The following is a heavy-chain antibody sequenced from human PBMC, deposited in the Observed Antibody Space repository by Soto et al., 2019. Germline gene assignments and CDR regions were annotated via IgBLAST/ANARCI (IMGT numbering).Heavy chain of an antibody. V-gene: IGHV2-70*10. Sequence: SGPTLVNPTQTLTLTCTFSGFSLSSGGMCVSWIRQPPGKALEWIARIDWDDDKYYRRTLKTRLSISKDTSKNQVVLTMTNMDPVDTATYYCARTPSYCSGGSCYPWAFDVWGQGTEVTVSS. J-gene: IGHJ3*01. CDR1: GFSLSSGGMC. D-gene: IGHD2-15*01. CDR3: ARTPSYCSGGSCYPWAFDV. CDR2: IDWDDDK.